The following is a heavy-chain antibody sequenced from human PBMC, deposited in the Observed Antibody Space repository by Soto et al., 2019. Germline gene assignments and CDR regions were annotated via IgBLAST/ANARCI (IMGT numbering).Heavy chain of an antibody. CDR3: AKHHPTGTELAH. Sequence: PGESLKISCKGSGYTFTTYWISWVRQMPGKGLGWVGRIDPSDSYTNYSPSFQGHVTISADKPISTAYLQWSSLKASDTAMYYCAKHHPTGTELAHWGQGTLVTVSS. J-gene: IGHJ4*02. CDR1: GYTFTTYW. V-gene: IGHV5-10-1*01. CDR2: IDPSDSYT. D-gene: IGHD1-1*01.